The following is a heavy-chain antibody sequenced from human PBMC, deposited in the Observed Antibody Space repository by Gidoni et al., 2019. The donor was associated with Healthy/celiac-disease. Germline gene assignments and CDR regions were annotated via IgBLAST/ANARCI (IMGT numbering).Heavy chain of an antibody. J-gene: IGHJ4*02. V-gene: IGHV3-33*01. CDR1: GFTFSRYG. D-gene: IGHD3-22*01. CDR2: IWYEGSNK. Sequence: QVQLVESVVGVVQPGRSLRLSCAASGFTFSRYGMHWVRQAPGKGLEWGAVIWYEGSNKYYADSVKGRFTISRDNSKNTLYLQMNSLRAEDTAVYYCARDTYYYDSSGPLDYWGQGTLVTVSS. CDR3: ARDTYYYDSSGPLDY.